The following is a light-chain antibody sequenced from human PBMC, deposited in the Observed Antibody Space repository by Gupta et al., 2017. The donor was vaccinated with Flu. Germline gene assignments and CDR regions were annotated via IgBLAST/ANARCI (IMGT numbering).Light chain of an antibody. CDR2: GEA. V-gene: IGKV3-20*01. J-gene: IGKJ2*01. Sequence: IVLTQSAATLSLSPGERAALTCRANQSVSNNNLAWYQQKPGQAPRLLINGEASRASGIPDRISGSGCGTNVTLTIRRLEPEDFAVKYCQQYGSEPRTFGQGTKLEIK. CDR1: QSVSNNN. CDR3: QQYGSEPRT.